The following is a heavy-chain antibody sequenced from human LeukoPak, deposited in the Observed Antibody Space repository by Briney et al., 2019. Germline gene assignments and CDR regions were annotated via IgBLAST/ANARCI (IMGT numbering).Heavy chain of an antibody. J-gene: IGHJ4*02. Sequence: ASVKVSCKASGYTFTSYYMHWVRQAPGQGLEWMGIINPSGGSTSYAQKFQGRVTMTRDTSTSTVYMELSSLRSKDTAVYYCARDQSPGGDYGTYIGYWGQGTLVTVSS. CDR2: INPSGGST. D-gene: IGHD4-17*01. CDR1: GYTFTSYY. CDR3: ARDQSPGGDYGTYIGY. V-gene: IGHV1-46*01.